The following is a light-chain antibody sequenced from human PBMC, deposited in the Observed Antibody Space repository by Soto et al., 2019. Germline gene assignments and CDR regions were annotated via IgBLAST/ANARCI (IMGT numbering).Light chain of an antibody. CDR3: QVWDKSSDLVV. Sequence: SYELTQPPSVSVAPGQTATITCGGNNVGGKSVHWYQQKPGQALVLVVYDDTDRPSGIPERFSGSNSGNTATLTISRVEAGDEADYYCQVWDKSSDLVVFGGGTKVTVL. J-gene: IGLJ2*01. V-gene: IGLV3-21*02. CDR1: NVGGKS. CDR2: DDT.